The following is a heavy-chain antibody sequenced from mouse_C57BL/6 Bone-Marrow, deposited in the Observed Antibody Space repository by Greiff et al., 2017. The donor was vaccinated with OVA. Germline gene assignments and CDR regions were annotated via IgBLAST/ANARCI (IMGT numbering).Heavy chain of an antibody. Sequence: VNVVESGAELVRPGASVTLSCKASGYTFTDYEMHWVKQTPVHGLEWIGAIDPETGGTAYNQKFKGKAILTADKSSSTAYMELRSLTSEDSAVYYCTRGYSNYYAMDYWGQGTSVTVSP. CDR3: TRGYSNYYAMDY. J-gene: IGHJ4*01. CDR1: GYTFTDYE. CDR2: IDPETGGT. D-gene: IGHD2-5*01. V-gene: IGHV1-15*01.